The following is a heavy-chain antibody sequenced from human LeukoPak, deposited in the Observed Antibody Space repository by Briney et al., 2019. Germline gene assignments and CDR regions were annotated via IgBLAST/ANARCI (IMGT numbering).Heavy chain of an antibody. CDR2: INSDGSTT. CDR1: GFTFSSYW. V-gene: IGHV3-74*01. J-gene: IGHJ4*02. D-gene: IGHD6-19*01. CDR3: ARVIYSGWEGELSD. Sequence: GGSLRLSCAASGFTFSSYWMHWVRQAPGKGLVWVSRINSDGSTTSYADSVMGRFTISRDNAKNTLYLQMNSLRAEDTAVYCCARVIYSGWEGELSDWGQGTLVTVSS.